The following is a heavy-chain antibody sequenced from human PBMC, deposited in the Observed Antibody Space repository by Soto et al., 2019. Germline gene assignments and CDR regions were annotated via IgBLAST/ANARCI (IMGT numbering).Heavy chain of an antibody. CDR2: IYYSGST. J-gene: IGHJ6*02. V-gene: IGHV4-39*01. CDR1: GGSISSSSYY. Sequence: SETLSLTCTVSGGSISSSSYYWGWIRQPPGKGLEWIGSIYYSGSTYYNPSLKSRVTISVDTSKNQFSLKLSSVTAADTAVYYCARLSYYYSMDVWGQGTTVTVSS. CDR3: ARLSYYYSMDV.